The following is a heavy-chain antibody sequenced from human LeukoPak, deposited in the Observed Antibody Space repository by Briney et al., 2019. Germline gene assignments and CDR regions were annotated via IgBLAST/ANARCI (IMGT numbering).Heavy chain of an antibody. Sequence: GGSLRLSCSASGFTFSSYALHWVRQAPGKALEYLSGISSNGGSTHYADSVKGRFTISRDNSKNTLYLQMSSLRAEDTAVYYCVNSQLGHPAIDHWGQGTLVTVSS. J-gene: IGHJ1*01. CDR3: VNSQLGHPAIDH. D-gene: IGHD1-1*01. V-gene: IGHV3-64D*06. CDR2: ISSNGGST. CDR1: GFTFSSYA.